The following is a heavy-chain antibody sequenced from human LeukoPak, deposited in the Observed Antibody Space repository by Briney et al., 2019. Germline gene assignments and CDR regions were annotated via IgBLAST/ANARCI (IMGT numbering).Heavy chain of an antibody. V-gene: IGHV3-30*01. D-gene: IGHD3-10*01. CDR2: ISYDGDNK. CDR1: GFTFSRNV. Sequence: PGGSLRLSCVASGFTFSRNVMHWVCQAPGKGLEWVASISYDGDNKFYADSVKGRFTISRDNSRNTLYLQMDSLRPEDTALFYCTKGGIPTGPYYYFYYMDVWGNGTTVTVSS. J-gene: IGHJ6*03. CDR3: TKGGIPTGPYYYFYYMDV.